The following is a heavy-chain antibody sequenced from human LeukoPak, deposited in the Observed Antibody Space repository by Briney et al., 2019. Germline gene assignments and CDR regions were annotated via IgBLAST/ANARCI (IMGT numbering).Heavy chain of an antibody. V-gene: IGHV3-74*03. CDR2: INKDATIT. D-gene: IGHD3-10*01. J-gene: IGHJ3*02. CDR3: ARSGIGRAFDI. CDR1: AFSINNFW. Sequence: GGSLRLSCAASAFSINNFWMHWVRQGPGKGLEWVSRINKDATITTYADSVKGRFTVSRDNVKNMVYLDMNGLRGDDTAVYYCARSGIGRAFDIWGQGATVTVSS.